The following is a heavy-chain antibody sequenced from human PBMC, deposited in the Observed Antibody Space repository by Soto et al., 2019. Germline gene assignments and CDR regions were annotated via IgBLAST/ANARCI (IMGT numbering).Heavy chain of an antibody. CDR1: GDSISTSY. CDR3: ATYRKFFQI. Sequence: PSETLSLTCSVSGDSISTSYWSWIRQPPGKGLEWIGFIYNSGSTYYNSSLKSRVTISVDRSKNHFFLNLTSVTAADTAVYYCATYRKFFQIWGQGTKVTVSS. CDR2: IYNSGST. J-gene: IGHJ3*02. V-gene: IGHV4-59*04.